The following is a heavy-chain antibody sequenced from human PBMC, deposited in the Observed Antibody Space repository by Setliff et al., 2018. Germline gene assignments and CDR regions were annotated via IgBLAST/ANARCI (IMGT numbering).Heavy chain of an antibody. CDR2: ISPYNEKT. CDR1: GYNFITFG. Sequence: ASVKVSCKTSGYNFITFGISWVRQAPGQGLEWMGWISPYNEKTNYAEKFQGRVTMTTDTSTTTVYMEVASLRSDVTAVYYCVRGPGPSVVVAMPFDRWGQGTLVTV. CDR3: VRGPGPSVVVAMPFDR. D-gene: IGHD5-12*01. J-gene: IGHJ4*02. V-gene: IGHV1-18*01.